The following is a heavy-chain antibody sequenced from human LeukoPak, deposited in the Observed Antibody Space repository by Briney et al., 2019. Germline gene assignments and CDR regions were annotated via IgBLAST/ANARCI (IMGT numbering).Heavy chain of an antibody. CDR1: GGSISSSSYY. J-gene: IGHJ5*02. CDR2: IYYSGST. V-gene: IGHV4-39*01. CDR3: AAQWLAGTDWFDP. D-gene: IGHD6-19*01. Sequence: SETLSLTCTVSGGSISSSSYYWGWIRQPPGKGLEWIGSIYYSGSTYYNPSLKSRVTISVDTSKNQFSLKLSSVTAADTAVYHCAAQWLAGTDWFDPWGQGTLVTVSS.